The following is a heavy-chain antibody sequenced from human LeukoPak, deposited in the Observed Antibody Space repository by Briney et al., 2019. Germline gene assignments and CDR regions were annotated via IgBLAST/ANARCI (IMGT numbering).Heavy chain of an antibody. D-gene: IGHD3-22*01. V-gene: IGHV3-30*18. J-gene: IGHJ3*02. Sequence: PGGSLRLSCAASGFTFSSYGMHWVRQAPGKGLEWVAVISYDGSNKYYADSVKGRFTISRDNSKNTLYLQMNSLRAEDTAVYYCAKVALVVIGPGAFDIWGQGTMVTVSS. CDR1: GFTFSSYG. CDR3: AKVALVVIGPGAFDI. CDR2: ISYDGSNK.